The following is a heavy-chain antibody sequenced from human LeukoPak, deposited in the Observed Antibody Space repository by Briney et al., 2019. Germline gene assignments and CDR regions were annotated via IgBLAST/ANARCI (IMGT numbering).Heavy chain of an antibody. J-gene: IGHJ3*02. CDR1: GGSISSSSYY. V-gene: IGHV4-39*01. Sequence: PSETLSLTCTVSGGSISSSSYYWGWIRQPPGKGLEWIGSIYYSGSTYYNPSLKSRVTISVDTSKNQFSLKLSSVTAADTAVYYCARVRSPQSPFDAFDIWGQGTMVTVSS. CDR3: ARVRSPQSPFDAFDI. CDR2: IYYSGST.